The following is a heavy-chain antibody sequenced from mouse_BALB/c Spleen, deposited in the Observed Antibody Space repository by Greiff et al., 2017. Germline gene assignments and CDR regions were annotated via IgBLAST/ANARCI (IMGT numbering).Heavy chain of an antibody. D-gene: IGHD1-1*01. CDR1: GYAFTNYL. Sequence: QVQLHQSGAELVRPGTSVKVSCKASGYAFTNYLIEWVKQRPGQGLEWIGVINPGSGGTNYNEKFKGKATLTADKSSSTAYMQLSSLTSDDSAVYFCARDYYGYFDYWGQGTTLTVAS. CDR2: INPGSGGT. J-gene: IGHJ2*01. V-gene: IGHV1-54*03. CDR3: ARDYYGYFDY.